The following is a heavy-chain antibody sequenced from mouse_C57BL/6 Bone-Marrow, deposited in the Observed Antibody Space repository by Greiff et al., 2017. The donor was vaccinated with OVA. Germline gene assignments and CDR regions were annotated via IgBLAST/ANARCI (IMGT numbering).Heavy chain of an antibody. J-gene: IGHJ1*03. CDR3: ARDIYSDQYWYFDV. Sequence: VKVVESGPELVKPGASVKISCKASGYTFTDYYINWVKQRPGQGLEWIGWIFPGSGSTYYNEKFKGKATLTVDTSSSTAYMLLSSLTSEDSAFYFCARDIYSDQYWYFDVWGTGTTVTVSS. CDR1: GYTFTDYY. V-gene: IGHV1-75*01. D-gene: IGHD2-4*01. CDR2: IFPGSGST.